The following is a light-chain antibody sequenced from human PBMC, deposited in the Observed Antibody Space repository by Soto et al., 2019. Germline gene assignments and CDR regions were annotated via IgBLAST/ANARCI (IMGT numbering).Light chain of an antibody. V-gene: IGKV1-39*01. J-gene: IGKJ1*01. CDR1: QDISNY. Sequence: DIQMTQSPSSLSASVGDRVTITCRASQDISNYLNWYQQKSGKVPRLLIYAASSLQPGVPSRFSGTGTGTAFTLTITSLQPEDSATYYCQQSYSVPRFGPGTRVDLK. CDR2: AAS. CDR3: QQSYSVPR.